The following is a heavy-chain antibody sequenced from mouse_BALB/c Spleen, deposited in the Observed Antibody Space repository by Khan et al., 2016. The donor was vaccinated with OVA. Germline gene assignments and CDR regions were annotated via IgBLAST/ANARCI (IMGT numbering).Heavy chain of an antibody. CDR3: ARGGLRGVGLDY. CDR2: IYPGDDST. D-gene: IGHD2-4*01. V-gene: IGHV1S56*01. J-gene: IGHJ4*01. Sequence: QVQLKESGPELVKPGSLVKISCKASGYTFTAYDINWVMQRPGQGLEWIGWIYPGDDSTKHNENFKGKATLTADKSSNTVYMQLNSLTSEKSGVYFCARGGLRGVGLDYWGQGTSVSVSS. CDR1: GYTFTAYD.